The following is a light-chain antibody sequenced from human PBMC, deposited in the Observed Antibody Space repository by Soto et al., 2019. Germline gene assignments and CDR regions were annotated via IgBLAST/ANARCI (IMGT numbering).Light chain of an antibody. CDR1: QSISTY. J-gene: IGKJ3*01. CDR2: AAS. CDR3: QQSYSTPFT. Sequence: DIQTTQSPSSLSASVGDRVTITCRASQSISTYLNWYQQKPGKAPNLLIYAASNLQSGVPSRFSGSGSGTDFTLTISSLRPEDFATYYCQQSYSTPFTFGPGTTVDIK. V-gene: IGKV1-39*01.